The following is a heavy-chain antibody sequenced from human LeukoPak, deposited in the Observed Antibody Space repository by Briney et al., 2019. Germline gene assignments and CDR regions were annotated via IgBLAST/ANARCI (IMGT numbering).Heavy chain of an antibody. CDR1: GYTFTSYD. Sequence: ASVKVSCKASGYTFTSYDINWVRQATGQGLEWMGWMNPNSGNTGYAQKFQGRVTITRNTSISTAYMELSSLRSEDTAVYYCARYYYDSSGYYLFDYWGQGTLVTVSS. J-gene: IGHJ4*02. V-gene: IGHV1-8*03. D-gene: IGHD3-22*01. CDR3: ARYYYDSSGYYLFDY. CDR2: MNPNSGNT.